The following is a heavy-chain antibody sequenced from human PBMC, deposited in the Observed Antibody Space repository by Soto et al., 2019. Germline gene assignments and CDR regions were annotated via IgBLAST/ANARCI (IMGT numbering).Heavy chain of an antibody. J-gene: IGHJ4*01. CDR3: ARADGVGVVTPFMDN. CDR2: IHYSGNT. V-gene: IGHV4-39*01. D-gene: IGHD3-3*01. CDR1: GASISSGQYH. Sequence: SEPLSLTCSVSGASISSGQYHWAWIRQPPGKGLEWIASIHYSGNTHYNPSVRSRVAISVNTSKSQFSLRLRSVTAADTTLSFCARADGVGVVTPFMDNWGLGTLVTVSS.